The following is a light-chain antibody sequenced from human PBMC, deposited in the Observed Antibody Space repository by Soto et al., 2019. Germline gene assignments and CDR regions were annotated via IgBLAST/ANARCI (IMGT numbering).Light chain of an antibody. CDR2: GDN. J-gene: IGLJ1*01. Sequence: QSVLTQPPSVSGCPGQSVSSSCTWITANIGAPYDVHWYQHLPGTAPKLLIYGDNNRPSGVPDRFSGSKSGTSASLAITRLQAEDEADYYCQSYDISLHNYVFGTGTKVTVL. CDR1: TANIGAPYD. CDR3: QSYDISLHNYV. V-gene: IGLV1-40*01.